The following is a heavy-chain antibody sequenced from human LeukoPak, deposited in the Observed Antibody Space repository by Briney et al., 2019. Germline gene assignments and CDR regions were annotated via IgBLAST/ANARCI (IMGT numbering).Heavy chain of an antibody. D-gene: IGHD6-25*01. CDR2: VHLDGRT. Sequence: QSSETLSLTCGVSGGSVSSTNWWTWIRQPPGKGLGWIGEVHLDGRTNFNPSLKSRLTMSVDLSENHVSLKLTSVTAADTAVYYCAREGGFYRPLDYSGQGTLVTVSS. V-gene: IGHV4-4*02. J-gene: IGHJ4*02. CDR1: GGSVSSTNW. CDR3: AREGGFYRPLDY.